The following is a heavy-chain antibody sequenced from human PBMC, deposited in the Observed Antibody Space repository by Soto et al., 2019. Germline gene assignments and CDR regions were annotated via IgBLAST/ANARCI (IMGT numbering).Heavy chain of an antibody. CDR1: GFTFSNYE. J-gene: IGHJ6*03. CDR3: ARRGYGSRWPNVYMDV. D-gene: IGHD6-13*01. CDR2: ISNNGAHT. V-gene: IGHV3-64*01. Sequence: EAQLVESGGGLVQPGGSLRLSCAASGFTFSNYEMHWVRQAPGKGLEYVSGISNNGAHTDYAKSVKGRFTISRDNSKNTLYLQKGSLRAEDKALYYSARRGYGSRWPNVYMDVWGKGTTVNVSS.